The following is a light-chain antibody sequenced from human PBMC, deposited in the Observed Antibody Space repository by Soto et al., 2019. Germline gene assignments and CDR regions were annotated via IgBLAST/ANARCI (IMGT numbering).Light chain of an antibody. V-gene: IGLV2-23*01. CDR1: SGYVGTYSL. CDR3: CLYVGATTYV. CDR2: EGH. J-gene: IGLJ1*01. Sequence: QSVLAHPASVSGSPGQSITISCTGASGYVGTYSLVSWYQQHPGKAPKVVIYEGHKRPSGVPDRFSGSTSVNTASLTISGLQTDEEADYYCCLYVGATTYVFGPGTKVTVL.